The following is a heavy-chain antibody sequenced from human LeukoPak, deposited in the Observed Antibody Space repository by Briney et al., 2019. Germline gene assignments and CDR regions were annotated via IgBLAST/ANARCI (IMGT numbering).Heavy chain of an antibody. Sequence: SETLSLTCTVSGGSIDSSNYYWGWIRQPPGKGLQWIGSISYSGTTYYSPSLHSRVTISLDTSKNQFSLTVTSVTAADTAVYYCAREGTRWADENWFDPWGRGSLVTVSS. CDR2: ISYSGTT. CDR1: GGSIDSSNYY. V-gene: IGHV4-39*07. CDR3: AREGTRWADENWFDP. D-gene: IGHD1-26*01. J-gene: IGHJ5*02.